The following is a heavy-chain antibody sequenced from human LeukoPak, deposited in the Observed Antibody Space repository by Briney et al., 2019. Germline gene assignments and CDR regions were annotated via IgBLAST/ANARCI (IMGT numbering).Heavy chain of an antibody. J-gene: IGHJ4*02. CDR1: GFTFSSYG. V-gene: IGHV3-33*06. CDR3: AKSTAPGNYGLWNFDY. Sequence: PGGSLRLSCAASGFTFSSYGMHWVRQAPGKGLEWVAVIWYDGSNKYYADSVKGRFTISRDNSKNTLYLQMNSLRAEDTAVYYCAKSTAPGNYGLWNFDYRGQGTLVTVSS. CDR2: IWYDGSNK. D-gene: IGHD4-17*01.